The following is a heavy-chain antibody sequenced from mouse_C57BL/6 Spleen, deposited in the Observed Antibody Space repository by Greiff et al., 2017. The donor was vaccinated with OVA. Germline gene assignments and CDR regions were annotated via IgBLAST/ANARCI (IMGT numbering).Heavy chain of an antibody. CDR2: IYPSDSET. CDR3: ARRVPHYAMDY. D-gene: IGHD5-1*01. V-gene: IGHV1-61*01. CDR1: GYTFTSYW. J-gene: IGHJ4*01. Sequence: QVQLQQPGAELVRPGSSVKLSCKASGYTFTSYWMDWVKQRPGQGLEWIGNIYPSDSETHYNQKFKDKATLTVDKSSSTAYMQLSSLTSEDSAVYYCARRVPHYAMDYWGQGTSVTVSS.